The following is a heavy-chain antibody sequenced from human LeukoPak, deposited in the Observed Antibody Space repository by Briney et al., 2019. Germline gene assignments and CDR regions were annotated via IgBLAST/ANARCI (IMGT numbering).Heavy chain of an antibody. Sequence: ASVKVSCKASGYTFTGYYMHWVRQAPGQGLEWMGWINPNSGGTNYAQKFQGRVTMTRDTSISTAYMELSRLRSDDTAAYYCARDRANDSSGYADAFDIWGQGTMVTVSS. V-gene: IGHV1-2*02. J-gene: IGHJ3*02. CDR2: INPNSGGT. CDR1: GYTFTGYY. D-gene: IGHD3-22*01. CDR3: ARDRANDSSGYADAFDI.